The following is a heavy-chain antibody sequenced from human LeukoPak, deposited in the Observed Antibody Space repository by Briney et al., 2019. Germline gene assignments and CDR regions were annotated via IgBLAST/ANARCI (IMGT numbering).Heavy chain of an antibody. D-gene: IGHD3-10*01. CDR2: ISGSGDST. J-gene: IGHJ4*02. V-gene: IGHV3-23*01. CDR1: GFTFTTYW. Sequence: GESLRLSCAASGFTFTTYWMSWVRQAPGKGLEWVSGISGSGDSTYNADSVKGRFTISRNNSKNTLYLQMNSLRAEDTALYYCAKSKPYYYGSGSYYKNPFDYWGQGTLVTVSS. CDR3: AKSKPYYYGSGSYYKNPFDY.